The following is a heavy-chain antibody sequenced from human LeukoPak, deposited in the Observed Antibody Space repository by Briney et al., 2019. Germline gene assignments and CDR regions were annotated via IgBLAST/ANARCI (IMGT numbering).Heavy chain of an antibody. D-gene: IGHD6-19*01. CDR3: ARHDLDSSGLSDDAFDI. CDR1: GGSISSYY. V-gene: IGHV4-59*08. Sequence: PSETLSLTCTVSGGSISSYYWSWIRQPPGKGLEWIGYIYYSGSTNYNPSLKSRVTISVDTSKNQFSLKLSSVTAADTAVYYCARHDLDSSGLSDDAFDIWGQGTMVIVSS. J-gene: IGHJ3*02. CDR2: IYYSGST.